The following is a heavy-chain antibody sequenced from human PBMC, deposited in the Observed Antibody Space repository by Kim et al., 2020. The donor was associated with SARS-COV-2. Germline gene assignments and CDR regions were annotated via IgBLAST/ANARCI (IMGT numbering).Heavy chain of an antibody. J-gene: IGHJ6*02. V-gene: IGHV7-4-1*02. Sequence: ASVKVSCKASGYTFTSYAMNWVRQAPGQGLEWMGWINTNTGNPTYAQGFTGRFVFSLDTSVSTAYLQISSLKAEDTAVYYCARNTMVRGVITPYYYYGMDVWGQGTTVTVSS. D-gene: IGHD3-10*01. CDR3: ARNTMVRGVITPYYYYGMDV. CDR1: GYTFTSYA. CDR2: INTNTGNP.